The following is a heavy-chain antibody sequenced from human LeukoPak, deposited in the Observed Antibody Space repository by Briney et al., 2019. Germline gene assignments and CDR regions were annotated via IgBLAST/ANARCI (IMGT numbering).Heavy chain of an antibody. CDR3: ARGEGELPNYVYYFHP. J-gene: IGHJ4*02. CDR2: MHYSGSS. CDR1: TGSINGAY. D-gene: IGHD1-7*01. Sequence: PSETLSLTCTVSTGSINGAYWGWIRQPPGKGLEWIGYMHYSGSSKYDPSLKSRVTISIDTSKNQFSLRLISVTAADTAVYYCARGEGELPNYVYYFHPWGQGNLVTVSS. V-gene: IGHV4-59*13.